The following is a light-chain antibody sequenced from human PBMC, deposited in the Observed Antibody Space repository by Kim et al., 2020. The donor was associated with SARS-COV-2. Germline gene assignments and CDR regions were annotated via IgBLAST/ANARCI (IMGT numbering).Light chain of an antibody. CDR3: QQYDNWPLWT. Sequence: EIVMTQSPAALSVSPGERATLSCTASQSVSSNLAWYQQKPGQPPRLLIYDASTRATGIPARFSGSGAETEFTLTISSLQSEDFAVYYCQQYDNWPLWTFGQGTKVDIK. J-gene: IGKJ1*01. CDR2: DAS. V-gene: IGKV3-15*01. CDR1: QSVSSN.